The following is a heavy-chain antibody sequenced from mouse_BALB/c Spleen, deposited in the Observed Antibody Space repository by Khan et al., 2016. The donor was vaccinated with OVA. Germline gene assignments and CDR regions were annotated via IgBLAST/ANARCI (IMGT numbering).Heavy chain of an antibody. CDR1: GFTFIDYG. Sequence: EVELVESGGGLVQPGGSRKLSCAASGFTFIDYGMSWVLQTPGKGPEWIAFISSVAYSIYYADTVTGRFTITRENAKNTLYLEMSSLRSDDTAKYYCARGGFAYWGQGTLVTVSA. V-gene: IGHV5-15*02. CDR2: ISSVAYSI. J-gene: IGHJ3*01. CDR3: ARGGFAY.